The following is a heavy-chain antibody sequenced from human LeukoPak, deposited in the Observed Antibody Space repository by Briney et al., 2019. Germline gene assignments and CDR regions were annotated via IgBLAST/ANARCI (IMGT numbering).Heavy chain of an antibody. CDR1: GGSISSFY. V-gene: IGHV4-4*07. D-gene: IGHD4-17*01. CDR2: IYTSGST. J-gene: IGHJ4*02. CDR3: AAMTTVTMYSYFFDS. Sequence: SETLSLTCTVSGGSISSFYWSWIRQPAGRGLEWIGRIYTSGSTNYNPSLNSRVTISVDSSTNHFSLRLTSVTAADTAIYYCAAMTTVTMYSYFFDSWGQGTLLTVSS.